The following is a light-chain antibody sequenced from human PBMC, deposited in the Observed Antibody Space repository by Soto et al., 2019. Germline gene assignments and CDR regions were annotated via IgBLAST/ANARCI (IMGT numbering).Light chain of an antibody. CDR3: QQRRNWPPSVT. J-gene: IGKJ3*01. Sequence: EIVLTQSPATLSLSPGERATLSCRASQSVSSYLAWYQQKPGQAPRLLIYDSSNRATGIPARFSGSGSGTDFTLTISSLEPEDFAVYYCQQRRNWPPSVTFGHGTKVDIK. V-gene: IGKV3-11*01. CDR2: DSS. CDR1: QSVSSY.